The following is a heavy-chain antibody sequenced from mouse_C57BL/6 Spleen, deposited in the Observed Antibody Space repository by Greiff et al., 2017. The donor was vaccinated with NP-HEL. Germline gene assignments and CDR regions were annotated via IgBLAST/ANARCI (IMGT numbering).Heavy chain of an antibody. D-gene: IGHD2-4*01. CDR1: GFSLTSYA. CDR2: IWTGGGT. V-gene: IGHV2-9-1*01. CDR3: ASVYDYDEDWFAY. J-gene: IGHJ3*01. Sequence: VQGVESGPGLVAPSQSLSITCTVSGFSLTSYAISWVRQPPGKGLEWLGVIWTGGGTNYNSALKSRLSISKDNSKSQVFLKMNSLQTDDTARYYCASVYDYDEDWFAYWGQGTLVTVSA.